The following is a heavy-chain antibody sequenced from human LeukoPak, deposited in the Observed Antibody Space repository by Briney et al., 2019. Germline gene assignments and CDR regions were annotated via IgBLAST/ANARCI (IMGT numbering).Heavy chain of an antibody. J-gene: IGHJ6*02. CDR1: GVSISSSSYY. Sequence: PSETLSLTCTVSGVSISSSSYYWGWIRQPPGKGLEWIGSIYYSGSTYYNPSLKSRVTMSVDTSKNQFSLKLSSVTAADTAVYYCARAPGGYYYYGMDVWGQGTTVTVSS. CDR3: ARAPGGYYYYGMDV. V-gene: IGHV4-39*01. CDR2: IYYSGST. D-gene: IGHD3-16*01.